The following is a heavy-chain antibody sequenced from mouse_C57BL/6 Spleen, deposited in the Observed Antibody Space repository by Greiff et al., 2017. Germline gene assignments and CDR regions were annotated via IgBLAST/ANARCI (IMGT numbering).Heavy chain of an antibody. J-gene: IGHJ2*01. V-gene: IGHV6-6*01. Sequence: EVMLVESGGGLVQPGGSMKLSCAASGFTFSDAWMDWVRQSPEKGLEWVAEIRNKANNHATYYAESVKGRFTISRDDSKSSVYLQMNSLRAEDTGIYYCTRGVWDRFDYWGQGTTLTVSS. CDR1: GFTFSDAW. CDR2: IRNKANNHAT. CDR3: TRGVWDRFDY. D-gene: IGHD3-3*01.